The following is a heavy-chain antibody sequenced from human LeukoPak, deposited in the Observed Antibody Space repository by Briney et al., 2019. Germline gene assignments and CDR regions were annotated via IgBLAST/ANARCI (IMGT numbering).Heavy chain of an antibody. J-gene: IGHJ4*02. V-gene: IGHV4-34*01. D-gene: IGHD1-26*01. CDR3: ARGHEEWEVLQRAVHFDL. CDR1: GASFSNYY. Sequence: SETLSLTCAVYGASFSNYYWSWIRQPPGKGLEWIGEINHSGSINCNPSLKSRVTMLVDTSKNQFSLRLSSVSAADTAVYFCARGHEEWEVLQRAVHFDLWGQGSLVTVSS. CDR2: INHSGSI.